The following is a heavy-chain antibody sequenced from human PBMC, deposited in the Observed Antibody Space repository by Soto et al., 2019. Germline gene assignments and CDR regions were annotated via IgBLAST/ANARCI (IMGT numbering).Heavy chain of an antibody. CDR3: ARGRYGDY. D-gene: IGHD1-1*01. V-gene: IGHV1-18*01. CDR2: ISAHNDNT. Sequence: QVHLVQSGAEVRKPGASVKVSFKGYGYTFTSYGIAWVRQAPGQGLEWMGWISAHNDNTNYAQKVQGRVTVTRDTSTSTAYMELRNLRSDDTAVYYCARGRYGDYWGQGALVTLSS. J-gene: IGHJ4*02. CDR1: GYTFTSYG.